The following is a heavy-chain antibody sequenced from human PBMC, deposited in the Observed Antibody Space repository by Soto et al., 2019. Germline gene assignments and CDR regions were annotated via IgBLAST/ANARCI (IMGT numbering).Heavy chain of an antibody. J-gene: IGHJ4*02. CDR3: ARGGGYSYDTIDY. CDR2: INSDGSST. V-gene: IGHV3-74*01. D-gene: IGHD5-18*01. Sequence: PGGSLRLSCAASGFTFSSYWMHWVRQAPGKGLVWVSRINSDGSSTNFADSVKGRFTISRDNAKHTLYLQMNSLRAEDTAVYYCARGGGYSYDTIDYWGQGTLVTVSS. CDR1: GFTFSSYW.